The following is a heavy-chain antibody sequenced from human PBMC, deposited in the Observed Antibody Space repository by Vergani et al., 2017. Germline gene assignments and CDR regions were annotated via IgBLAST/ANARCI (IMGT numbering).Heavy chain of an antibody. Sequence: QVQLVESGGGVVQPGRSLRLSCAASGFTFSRYGMHWVRQAPGKGLEWVAVISYDGSNKYYADSVKGRFTISRDNSKNTLYLQMNSLRAEDTAVYYCAKDRQWLVRYFDYWGQGTLVTVSS. V-gene: IGHV3-30*18. CDR2: ISYDGSNK. D-gene: IGHD6-19*01. J-gene: IGHJ4*02. CDR3: AKDRQWLVRYFDY. CDR1: GFTFSRYG.